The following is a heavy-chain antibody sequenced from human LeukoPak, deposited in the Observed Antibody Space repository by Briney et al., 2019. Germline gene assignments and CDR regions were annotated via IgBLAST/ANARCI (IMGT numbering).Heavy chain of an antibody. CDR3: ARSVNGDSFYYYYMDV. CDR1: GGSISSYY. J-gene: IGHJ6*03. D-gene: IGHD2-21*02. Sequence: SETLSLTCTVSGGSISSYYWSWIRQPAGKGLEWIGRIYSSGSTNYNPSLKSRVTMSVDKSKNQFSLKLTSVTAADTAVYYCARSVNGDSFYYYYMDVWGKGTTVTVSS. CDR2: IYSSGST. V-gene: IGHV4-4*07.